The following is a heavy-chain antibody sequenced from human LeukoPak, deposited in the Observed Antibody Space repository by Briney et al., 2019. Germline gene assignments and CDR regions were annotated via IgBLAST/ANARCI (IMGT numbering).Heavy chain of an antibody. CDR3: ARLSVSSWYPYLDY. Sequence: GASVKVSCKASGYTFTSYGISWVRQAPGQGLEWMGWINPNSGGTNYAQKFQGRVTMTRDTSISTAYMELNRLRSDDTAVYYCARLSVSSWYPYLDYWGQGSLVTVSS. J-gene: IGHJ4*02. V-gene: IGHV1-2*02. D-gene: IGHD6-13*01. CDR1: GYTFTSYG. CDR2: INPNSGGT.